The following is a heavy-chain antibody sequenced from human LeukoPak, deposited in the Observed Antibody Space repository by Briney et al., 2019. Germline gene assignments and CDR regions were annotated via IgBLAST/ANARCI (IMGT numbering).Heavy chain of an antibody. Sequence: SETLSLTCTVSGGSISSYYWSWIRQPPGKGLEWIGYIYYSGSTNYNPSLKSRVTISVDTSKNQFSLKLSSVTAADTAVYYCARGAGQSIAARSVDLDYWGQGTLVTVSS. J-gene: IGHJ4*02. CDR1: GGSISSYY. V-gene: IGHV4-59*01. D-gene: IGHD6-6*01. CDR3: ARGAGQSIAARSVDLDY. CDR2: IYYSGST.